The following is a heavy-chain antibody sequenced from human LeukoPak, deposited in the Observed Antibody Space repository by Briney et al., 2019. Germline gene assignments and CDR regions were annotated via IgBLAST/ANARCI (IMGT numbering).Heavy chain of an antibody. CDR2: IYYSGST. CDR1: GGSISSYY. J-gene: IGHJ4*02. Sequence: SETLSLTCTVSGGSISSYYWSWIRQPPGKGLEWIGYIYYSGSTYYNPSLKSRVTISVDTSKNQFSLKLSSVTAADTAVYYCARDLSDNWAQGTLATV. CDR3: ARDLSDN. V-gene: IGHV4-59*12.